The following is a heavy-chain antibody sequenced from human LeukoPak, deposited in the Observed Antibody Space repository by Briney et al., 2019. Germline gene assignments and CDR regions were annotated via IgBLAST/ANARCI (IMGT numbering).Heavy chain of an antibody. CDR3: ARVSGDYGDFYFDY. CDR1: GGSFSGYY. CDR2: INHSGST. Sequence: SETLSLTCAVYGGSFSGYYWSWIRQPPGKGLEWIGEINHSGSTNYNPSLKSRVTISVDTSKNQFSLKLSSLTAADTAVYYCARVSGDYGDFYFDYWGQGTLVTVSS. D-gene: IGHD4-17*01. V-gene: IGHV4-34*01. J-gene: IGHJ4*02.